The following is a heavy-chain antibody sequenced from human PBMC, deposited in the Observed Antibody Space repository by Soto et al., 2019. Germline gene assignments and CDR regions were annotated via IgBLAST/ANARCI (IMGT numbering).Heavy chain of an antibody. CDR2: IYTSGST. J-gene: IGHJ4*02. CDR1: GGSISSYY. V-gene: IGHV4-4*07. CDR3: ARDLRPLYGDYGFDY. D-gene: IGHD4-17*01. Sequence: PXETLSLTCTVAGGSISSYYWSWIRQPAGKGLEWIGRIYTSGSTNYNPSLKSRVTMSVDTSKNQFSLKLSSVTAADTAVYYCARDLRPLYGDYGFDYWGQGTLVTVSS.